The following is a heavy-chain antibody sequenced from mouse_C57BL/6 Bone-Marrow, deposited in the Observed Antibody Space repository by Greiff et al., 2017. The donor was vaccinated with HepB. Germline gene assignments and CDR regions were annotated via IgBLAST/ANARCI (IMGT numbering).Heavy chain of an antibody. CDR2: SRNKANDYTT. J-gene: IGHJ1*03. Sequence: EVKVVESGGGLVQSGRSLRLSCATSGFTFSDFYMEWVRQAPGKGLEWIAASRNKANDYTTEYSASVKGRFIVSRDTSQSILYLQMNALRAEDTAIYYCARDASTGTDWYFDVWGTGTTVTVSS. CDR1: GFTFSDFY. D-gene: IGHD4-1*02. CDR3: ARDASTGTDWYFDV. V-gene: IGHV7-1*01.